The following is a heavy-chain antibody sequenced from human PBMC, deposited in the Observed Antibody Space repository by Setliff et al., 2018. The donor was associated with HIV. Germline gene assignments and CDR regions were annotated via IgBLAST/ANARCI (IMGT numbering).Heavy chain of an antibody. CDR3: ARSPEIVATIHFYYYYMDV. Sequence: PGGSLRLSCAASGFTFSSYSMNWVRQAPGKGLEWVSSISSSSSYIFYADSVKGRFAISRDNAKNSLYLQMNSLRAEDTAVYYCARSPEIVATIHFYYYYMDVWGKGTTVTVSS. CDR1: GFTFSSYS. D-gene: IGHD5-12*01. V-gene: IGHV3-21*01. CDR2: ISSSSSYI. J-gene: IGHJ6*03.